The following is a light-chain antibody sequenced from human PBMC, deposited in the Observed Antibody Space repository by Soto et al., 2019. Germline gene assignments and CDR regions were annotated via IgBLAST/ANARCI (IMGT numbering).Light chain of an antibody. CDR2: GNS. Sequence: QSVLTQPPSVSGAPGQRVTISCTGSSSNIGAGYDVHWYQQLPGTAPKLLIYGNSNRPSGVPDRFSGSKSGTSASLAITGLQAEDEADYYCQSYDSSLSGFFGRGTKLTVL. J-gene: IGLJ2*01. V-gene: IGLV1-40*01. CDR1: SSNIGAGYD. CDR3: QSYDSSLSGF.